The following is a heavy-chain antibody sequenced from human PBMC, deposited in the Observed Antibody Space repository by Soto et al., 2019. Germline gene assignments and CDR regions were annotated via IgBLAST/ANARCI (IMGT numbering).Heavy chain of an antibody. J-gene: IGHJ6*02. D-gene: IGHD2-2*01. CDR2: IIPIFGTA. V-gene: IGHV1-69*13. CDR1: GGTFSSCA. CDR3: ARDQKRRTITLYYYDGMDV. Sequence: GASVKVSCKASGGTFSSCAISWVRQAPGQGLEWMGGIIPIFGTANYAQKFQGRVTITADESTSPAYMELSILRSEDTAVYYCARDQKRRTITLYYYDGMDVWGRGTTVTVSS.